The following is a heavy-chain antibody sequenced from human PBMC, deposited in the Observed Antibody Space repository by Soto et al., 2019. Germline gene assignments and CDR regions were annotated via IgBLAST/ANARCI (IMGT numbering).Heavy chain of an antibody. D-gene: IGHD1-20*01. J-gene: IGHJ4*02. V-gene: IGHV4-61*01. Sequence: SETLSLTCTVSGGSVSSGSYYWSWIRQPPGKGLEWIGYIYYSGSTNYSPSLKSRVTISVDTSKNQFSLKLSSVTAADTAVYYCARDGGSYNWNPYYWGQGTLVTVSS. CDR3: ARDGGSYNWNPYY. CDR1: GGSVSSGSYY. CDR2: IYYSGST.